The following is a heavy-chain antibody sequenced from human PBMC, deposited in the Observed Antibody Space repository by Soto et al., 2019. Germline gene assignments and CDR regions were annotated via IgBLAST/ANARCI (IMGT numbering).Heavy chain of an antibody. J-gene: IGHJ4*02. CDR1: GGTFSSYA. CDR3: ARGEDGYNLYYFDY. CDR2: IIPIFGTA. D-gene: IGHD5-12*01. V-gene: IGHV1-69*06. Sequence: GASVKVSCKASGGTFSSYAISWVRQAPGQGLEWMGGIIPIFGTANYAQKFQGRVTITADKSTSTAYMELSSLRSEDTAVYYCARGEDGYNLYYFDYWGQGTLVTVSS.